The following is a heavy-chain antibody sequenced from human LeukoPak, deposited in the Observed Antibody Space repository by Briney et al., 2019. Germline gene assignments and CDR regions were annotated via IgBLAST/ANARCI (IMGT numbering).Heavy chain of an antibody. V-gene: IGHV4-59*01. D-gene: IGHD6-19*01. CDR3: ARHNSRGWYYYYYGMDV. J-gene: IGHJ6*02. CDR1: GGSISSYY. Sequence: SETLSLTCTVSGGSISSYYWSWIRQPPGKGLEWIGYIYYSGSTNYNPSLKSRVTISVDTSKNQFSLKLSSVTAADTAVYYCARHNSRGWYYYYYGMDVWGQGTTVTVSS. CDR2: IYYSGST.